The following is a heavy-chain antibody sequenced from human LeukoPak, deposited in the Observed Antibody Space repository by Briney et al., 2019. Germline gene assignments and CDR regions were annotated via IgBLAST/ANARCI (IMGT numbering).Heavy chain of an antibody. CDR2: IYTSGST. CDR1: GVSISSYY. Sequence: PSETLSLTCTVPGVSISSYYWSWIRQPAGKGLEWIGRIYTSGSTNYNPSLKSRVTMSEDTSKNQFSLKLSSVTAADTAVYYCARGRYSYGSPDDAFDIWGQGTMVTVSS. CDR3: ARGRYSYGSPDDAFDI. V-gene: IGHV4-4*07. D-gene: IGHD5-18*01. J-gene: IGHJ3*02.